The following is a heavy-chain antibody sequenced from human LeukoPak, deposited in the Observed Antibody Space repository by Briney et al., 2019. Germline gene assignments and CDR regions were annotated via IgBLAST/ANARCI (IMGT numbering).Heavy chain of an antibody. CDR2: ISSSSSYI. CDR3: ARDTVTVVVTDAPNAFDI. J-gene: IGHJ3*02. V-gene: IGHV3-21*01. Sequence: GGSLRLSCAASGFTFSSYAMHWVRQAPGKGLEWVSSISSSSSYIYYADSVKGRFTISRDNAKNSLYLQMNSLRAEDTAVYYCARDTVTVVVTDAPNAFDIWGQGTMVTVSS. D-gene: IGHD2-21*02. CDR1: GFTFSSYA.